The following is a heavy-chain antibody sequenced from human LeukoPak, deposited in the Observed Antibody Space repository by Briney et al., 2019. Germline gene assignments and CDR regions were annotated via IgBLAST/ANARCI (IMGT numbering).Heavy chain of an antibody. CDR3: ARASRYLLDY. CDR2: IYYSGST. J-gene: IGHJ4*02. V-gene: IGHV4-31*03. D-gene: IGHD1-14*01. CDR1: GGSISSGGYY. Sequence: SETLSLTCTVSGGSISSGGYYWSWISQHPGKGLEWIGYIYYSGSTYYNPSLKSRVTISVDTSKNQFSLKLSSVTAADTAVYYCARASRYLLDYWGQGTLVTVSS.